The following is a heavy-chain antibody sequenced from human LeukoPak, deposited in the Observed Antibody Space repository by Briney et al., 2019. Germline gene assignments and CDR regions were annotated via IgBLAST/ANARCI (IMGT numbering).Heavy chain of an antibody. CDR2: IYSGGST. CDR1: GFTVSSNY. J-gene: IGHJ5*02. Sequence: GGSLRLSCAASGFTVSSNYMSWVRQAPGKGLDWVSVIYSGGSTYYADSVKGRFTISRDNSKNTLYLQMNSLRAEDTAVYYCARGDTGKGGWFDPWGQGTLVTVSS. CDR3: ARGDTGKGGWFDP. V-gene: IGHV3-53*01. D-gene: IGHD3-10*01.